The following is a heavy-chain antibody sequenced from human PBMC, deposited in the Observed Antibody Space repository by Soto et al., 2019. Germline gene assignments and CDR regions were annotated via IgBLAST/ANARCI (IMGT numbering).Heavy chain of an antibody. V-gene: IGHV3-7*01. CDR2: IKQDGSEE. Sequence: EVQLVESGGGLVQPGGSLRLSCVDSGFTFSSYWMSWVRQAPVKGLEWVGNIKQDGSEENYVDGVKGRCTISRDNAKNSMDQQMHSRRVEDAAVYYCARIAASGRGWDVWGQGTTVVVSS. CDR3: ARIAASGRGWDV. D-gene: IGHD6-13*01. CDR1: GFTFSSYW. J-gene: IGHJ6*02.